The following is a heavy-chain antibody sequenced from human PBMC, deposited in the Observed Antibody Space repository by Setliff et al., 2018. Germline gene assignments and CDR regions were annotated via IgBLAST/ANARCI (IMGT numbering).Heavy chain of an antibody. CDR3: AREQWLDPPGYYYMNV. J-gene: IGHJ6*03. D-gene: IGHD6-19*01. CDR1: GGSISSYY. CDR2: IYIGGSA. V-gene: IGHV4-4*07. Sequence: SETLSLTCTVSGGSISSYYWSWIRQPAGKGLEWIGHIYIGGSANYNPSLKSRVTMSIDTXXNQFSLKXXXXNXADMAVYYCAREQWLDPPGYYYMNVWAKGTTVTVSS.